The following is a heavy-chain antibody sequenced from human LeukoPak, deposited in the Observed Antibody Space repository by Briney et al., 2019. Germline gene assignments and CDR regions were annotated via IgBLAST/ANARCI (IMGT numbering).Heavy chain of an antibody. CDR3: ARDDMVRGVPFDY. V-gene: IGHV1-2*02. CDR2: INPNSGGT. CDR1: GYTFIGYY. D-gene: IGHD3-10*01. Sequence: ASVKVSCKASGYTFIGYYMHWVRQAPGQGLEWMGWINPNSGGTNYAQKFQGRVTMTRDTSISTAYMELSRLRSDDTAVYYCARDDMVRGVPFDYWGQGTLVTVSS. J-gene: IGHJ4*02.